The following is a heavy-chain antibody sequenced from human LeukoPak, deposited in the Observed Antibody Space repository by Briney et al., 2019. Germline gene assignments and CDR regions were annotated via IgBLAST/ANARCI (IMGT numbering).Heavy chain of an antibody. D-gene: IGHD3-10*01. CDR1: GGSFSGYY. J-gene: IGHJ1*01. V-gene: IGHV4-34*01. CDR3: ARGQWFRAF. CDR2: IHYSGSA. Sequence: SETLSLTGAAYGGSFSGYYWTWIRQPPGKGLEWIGEIHYSGSATYNPSLKSRVTISVDTSKNQFSLKMNSVTAADTAVYYCARGQWFRAFWSRGTPVTVSS.